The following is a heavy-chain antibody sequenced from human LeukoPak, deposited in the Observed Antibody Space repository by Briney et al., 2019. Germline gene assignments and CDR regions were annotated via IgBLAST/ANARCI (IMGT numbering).Heavy chain of an antibody. CDR3: AREAVDDHYFDY. Sequence: SETLSLTCTVSGGSISSGGYYWSWLRQHPGKGLEWTAYIYYSGSTYYNPSLKSRVTISVDTSKNQFSLKLRSVTAADTAVYYCAREAVDDHYFDYWGQGALVTVSS. V-gene: IGHV4-31*03. D-gene: IGHD6-19*01. CDR2: IYYSGST. CDR1: GGSISSGGYY. J-gene: IGHJ4*02.